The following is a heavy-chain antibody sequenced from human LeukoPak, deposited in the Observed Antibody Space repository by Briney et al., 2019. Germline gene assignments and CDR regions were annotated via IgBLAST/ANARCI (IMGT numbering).Heavy chain of an antibody. Sequence: PSETLSLTCAVYGGSFSGYYWSWIRQPPGKGLEWIGEINHSGSTNYNPSLKSRVTISVDTSKNQFSLKLSSVTAADTAVYYCARGSKSWYSSSWYNSYYFDYWGQGTLVTVSS. CDR2: INHSGST. CDR1: GGSFSGYY. J-gene: IGHJ4*02. V-gene: IGHV4-34*01. D-gene: IGHD6-13*01. CDR3: ARGSKSWYSSSWYNSYYFDY.